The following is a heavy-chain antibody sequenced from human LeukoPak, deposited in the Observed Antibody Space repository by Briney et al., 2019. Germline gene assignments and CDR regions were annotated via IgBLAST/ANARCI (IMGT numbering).Heavy chain of an antibody. J-gene: IGHJ5*02. CDR2: INHSGST. D-gene: IGHD3-3*01. Sequence: PSETLSLTCAVYGGSFRGYYWSWIRQPPGKGLEWIGEINHSGSTNYNPSLKSRVTISVDTSKNQFSLKLSSVTAADTAVYYCARQAIFGVVTVGPWGQGTLVTVSS. CDR3: ARQAIFGVVTVGP. V-gene: IGHV4-34*01. CDR1: GGSFRGYY.